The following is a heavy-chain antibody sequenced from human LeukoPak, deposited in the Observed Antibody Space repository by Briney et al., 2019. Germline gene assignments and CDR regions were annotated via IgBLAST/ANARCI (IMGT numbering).Heavy chain of an antibody. CDR1: GGSISSGGYY. J-gene: IGHJ6*02. CDR3: ARDSTYYYYGMDV. CDR2: IYYSGST. Sequence: SQTLSLTCTVSGGSISSGGYYWSWIRQHPGKGLEWIVYIYYSGSTYYNPSLKSRVTISVDTSKNQFSLKLSSVTAADTAVYYCARDSTYYYYGMDVWGQGTTVTVSS. V-gene: IGHV4-31*03.